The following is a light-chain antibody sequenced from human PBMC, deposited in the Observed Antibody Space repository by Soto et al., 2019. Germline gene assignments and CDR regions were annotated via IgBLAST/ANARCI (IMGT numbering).Light chain of an antibody. Sequence: QAVVTQPPSVSGAPGQRVTISCTGSSSNIGAGYDVHWYQQLPGTAPKLLIYGNSNRPSGVPDRFSGSKSGTSASLAITGLQAEDEADYYCQSYDSSLPGVVFGGGTKLTVL. CDR2: GNS. J-gene: IGLJ2*01. CDR1: SSNIGAGYD. V-gene: IGLV1-40*01. CDR3: QSYDSSLPGVV.